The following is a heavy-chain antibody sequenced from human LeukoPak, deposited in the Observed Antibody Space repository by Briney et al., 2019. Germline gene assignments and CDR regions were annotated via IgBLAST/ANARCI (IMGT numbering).Heavy chain of an antibody. CDR3: ARVYSLVTAKSAIDY. CDR2: ISAYNGNT. J-gene: IGHJ4*02. V-gene: IGHV1-18*01. CDR1: GYTFTSYG. D-gene: IGHD2-21*02. Sequence: ASVKVSCKASGYTFTSYGISWVRQAPGQGLEWMGWISAYNGNTNYAQKLQGRVTMTTDTSTSTDYMELRSLRSDETAVYYCARVYSLVTAKSAIDYWGQGALVTVSS.